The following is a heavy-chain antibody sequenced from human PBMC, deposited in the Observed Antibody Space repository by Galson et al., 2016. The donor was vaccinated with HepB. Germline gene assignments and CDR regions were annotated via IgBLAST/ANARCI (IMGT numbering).Heavy chain of an antibody. CDR3: ARARRITIFGVVFMTWFDP. Sequence: SVKVSCKASGYTFTSYDINWVRQATGQGLEWMGWMNPNSGNTGYPQKFQGRVTMTRNTSISTAYMELSSLRTEDTAVYYCARARRITIFGVVFMTWFDPWGQGTLVTVSS. V-gene: IGHV1-8*01. D-gene: IGHD3-3*01. J-gene: IGHJ5*02. CDR1: GYTFTSYD. CDR2: MNPNSGNT.